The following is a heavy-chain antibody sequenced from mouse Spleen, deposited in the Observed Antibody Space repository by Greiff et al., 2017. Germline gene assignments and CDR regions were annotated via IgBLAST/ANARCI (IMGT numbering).Heavy chain of an antibody. CDR2: IYPGDGDT. J-gene: IGHJ4*01. V-gene: IGHV1-82*01. Sequence: QVQLQQSGPELVKPGASVKISCKASGYAFSSSWMNWVKQRPGKGLEWIGRIYPGDGDTNYNGKFKGKATLTADKSSSTAYMQLSSLTSEDSAVYFCARMDYDASMDYWGQGTSVTVSS. CDR1: GYAFSSSW. D-gene: IGHD2-4*01. CDR3: ARMDYDASMDY.